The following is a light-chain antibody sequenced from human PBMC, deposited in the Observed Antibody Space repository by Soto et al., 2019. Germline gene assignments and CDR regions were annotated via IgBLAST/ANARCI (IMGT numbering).Light chain of an antibody. Sequence: DIQMTQSPSTLSASVGDRVTITCRASQSISSWLAWYQQKPGKAPNLLVYKASSLESGVPARFSGSGFGTEFTLTISSLQPDDFATYYCQQYNSYPYTFGHGTNLEIK. V-gene: IGKV1-5*03. CDR2: KAS. CDR1: QSISSW. J-gene: IGKJ2*01. CDR3: QQYNSYPYT.